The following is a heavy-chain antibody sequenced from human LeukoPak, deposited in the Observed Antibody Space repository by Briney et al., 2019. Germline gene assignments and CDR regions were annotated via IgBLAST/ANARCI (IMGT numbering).Heavy chain of an antibody. J-gene: IGHJ4*02. CDR1: GFTFSTYW. V-gene: IGHV3-7*01. D-gene: IGHD3-16*02. CDR3: ARDRAVRYFDY. CDR2: IKEDGSEK. Sequence: GGSLRLSCAASGFTFSTYWMTWVRQAPGKGLEWVANIKEDGSEKYYVDSLKGRFTISRDNAKNSLYLQMNSLRAEDTAVYYCARDRAVRYFDYWGQGTLVTVSS.